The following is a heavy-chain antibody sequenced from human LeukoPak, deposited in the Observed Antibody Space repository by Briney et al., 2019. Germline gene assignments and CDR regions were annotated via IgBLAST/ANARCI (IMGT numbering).Heavy chain of an antibody. CDR1: GGSISSSSYY. CDR3: AGRDSSGYYAADI. CDR2: IYYSGNT. J-gene: IGHJ3*02. V-gene: IGHV4-39*07. D-gene: IGHD3-22*01. Sequence: PSETLSLTCTVSGGSISSSSYYWGWIRQPPGKGLEWIGSIYYSGNTYYNPSLKSRVTISVDRSKNQFSLKLSSVTAADTAVYYCAGRDSSGYYAADIWGQGTMVTVPS.